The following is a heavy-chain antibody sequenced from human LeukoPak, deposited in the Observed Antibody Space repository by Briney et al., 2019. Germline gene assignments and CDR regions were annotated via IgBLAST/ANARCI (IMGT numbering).Heavy chain of an antibody. Sequence: PSETLSLTCAVSGGSISSGGYSWSWIRQPPGKSLEWIGYIYHSGSTYYNPSLKSRVTISVDRSKNQFSLKLSSVTAADTAVYYCARGGSGGSYFDYWGQGTLVTVSS. D-gene: IGHD1-26*01. CDR1: GGSISSGGYS. CDR2: IYHSGST. V-gene: IGHV4-30-2*01. J-gene: IGHJ4*02. CDR3: ARGGSGGSYFDY.